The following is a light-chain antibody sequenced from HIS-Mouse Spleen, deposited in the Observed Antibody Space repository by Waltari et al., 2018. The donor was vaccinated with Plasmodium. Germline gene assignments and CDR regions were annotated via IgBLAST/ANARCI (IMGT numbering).Light chain of an antibody. CDR1: QSVSSN. J-gene: IGKJ2*01. CDR2: GAS. V-gene: IGKV3-15*01. CDR3: QQYNNWPPMYT. Sequence: EIVMTQSPATLSVSPGERATLSCRASQSVSSNLAWYQQKPGQAPRLLIYGASTRATGIPARFSGRGSGTEFTLTISSMQYEDFAVYYCQQYNNWPPMYTVGQGTKLEIK.